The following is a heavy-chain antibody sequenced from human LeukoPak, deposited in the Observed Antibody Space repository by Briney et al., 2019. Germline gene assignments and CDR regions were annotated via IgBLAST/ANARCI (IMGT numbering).Heavy chain of an antibody. V-gene: IGHV4-34*01. CDR3: ARARSSGWQPLYYYYGMDV. D-gene: IGHD6-19*01. J-gene: IGHJ6*02. CDR1: GGSFSGYY. Sequence: PSEPLSLTCAVYGGSFSGYYWSWIRQPPGKGLEWIGEINHSGSTNYNPSLKSRVTISVDTSKNQFSLKLSSVTAADTAVYYCARARSSGWQPLYYYYGMDVWGQGTTVTVSS. CDR2: INHSGST.